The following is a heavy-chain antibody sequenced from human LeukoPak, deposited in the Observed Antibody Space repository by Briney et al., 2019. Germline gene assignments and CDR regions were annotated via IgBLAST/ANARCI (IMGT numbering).Heavy chain of an antibody. Sequence: GGSLRLSCVASDFTFDFYWMTWVRQAPGKGLEWLANILPDGSQKYYVDSVKGRFTISRDNPKNSLYLQINNLRAEDTAVYYCGRLAHNAWYTIDFWGQGTLVTVSS. V-gene: IGHV3-7*01. CDR3: GRLAHNAWYTIDF. D-gene: IGHD2-2*02. J-gene: IGHJ4*02. CDR1: DFTFDFYW. CDR2: ILPDGSQK.